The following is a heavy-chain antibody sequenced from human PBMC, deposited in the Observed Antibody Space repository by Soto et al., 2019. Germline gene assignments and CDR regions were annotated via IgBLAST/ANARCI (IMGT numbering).Heavy chain of an antibody. CDR2: IYPDISNT. CDR3: ARQGAAVPTVPLIWFDP. D-gene: IGHD6-13*01. J-gene: IGHJ5*02. CDR1: GYFFAGYW. Sequence: VQLVQSGTEVKKPGESLKISCKGSGYFFAGYWIAWVRQMPGKGLEWMGIIYPDISNTKYSRSFQGQVTISADKSSSTAYLQWSSLKASDTAIYYCARQGAAVPTVPLIWFDPWGQGTLVTVSS. V-gene: IGHV5-51*01.